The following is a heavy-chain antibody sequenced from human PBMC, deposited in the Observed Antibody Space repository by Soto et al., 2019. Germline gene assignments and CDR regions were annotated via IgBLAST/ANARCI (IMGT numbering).Heavy chain of an antibody. Sequence: QVQLVQSGAEVKKPGASVKVSCKASGYTFTSSAMHWVRQAPGQRLEWMGWINAGNGNTKYSQKFQGRVTITRDTSASTAYMELSSLRSEDTAVYYCARGGSSSSWGRYYFDYWGQGTLVTVSS. CDR3: ARGGSSSSWGRYYFDY. CDR1: GYTFTSSA. V-gene: IGHV1-3*01. D-gene: IGHD6-6*01. CDR2: INAGNGNT. J-gene: IGHJ4*02.